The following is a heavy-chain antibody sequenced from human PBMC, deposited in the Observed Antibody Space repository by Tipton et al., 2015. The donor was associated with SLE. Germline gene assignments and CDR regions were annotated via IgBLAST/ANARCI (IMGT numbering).Heavy chain of an antibody. Sequence: TLSLTCTVSGGSVSSGSYYWSWIRQPPGKGLEWIGYIYYSGSTNYNPSLKSRVTISVETSKNQFSLKLSSVTAADTAVYYCARFWSGYSYYFDYWGQGTLVTVSS. CDR3: ARFWSGYSYYFDY. D-gene: IGHD3-3*01. V-gene: IGHV4-61*01. J-gene: IGHJ4*02. CDR1: GGSVSSGSYY. CDR2: IYYSGST.